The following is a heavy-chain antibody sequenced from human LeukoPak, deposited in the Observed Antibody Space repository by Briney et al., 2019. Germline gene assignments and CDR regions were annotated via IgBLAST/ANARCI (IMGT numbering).Heavy chain of an antibody. CDR1: GGTFSNYA. CDR3: ARSNYGGHSGVWFDP. V-gene: IGHV1-69*13. CDR2: ILPIFDTG. D-gene: IGHD4-23*01. Sequence: GASVKVSCKASGGTFSNYAISWVRQAPGQGLEWMGGILPIFDTGNYAQKFQGRATVTADASTSTAYMELSSLRSEDTAVYYCARSNYGGHSGVWFDPWGQGTLVTVSS. J-gene: IGHJ5*02.